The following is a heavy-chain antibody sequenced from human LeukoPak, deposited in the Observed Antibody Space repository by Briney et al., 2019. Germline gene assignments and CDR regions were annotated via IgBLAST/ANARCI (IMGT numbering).Heavy chain of an antibody. CDR2: IYSGGTT. Sequence: GSLRISCAASGFTVGSSYMNWVRPAPGKGLGWVSVIYSGGTTYYADSVKGRFTISRDNAKKTLYLQMNSLRAEDTAVYYCAKLKQWQPQRYFFEYWGQGALVTVAS. V-gene: IGHV3-53*01. CDR3: AKLKQWQPQRYFFEY. CDR1: GFTVGSSY. D-gene: IGHD6-19*01. J-gene: IGHJ4*02.